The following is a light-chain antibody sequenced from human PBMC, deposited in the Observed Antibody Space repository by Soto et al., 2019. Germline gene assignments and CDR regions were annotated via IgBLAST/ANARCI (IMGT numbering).Light chain of an antibody. CDR3: QPYNRYCP. V-gene: IGKV1-5*01. Sequence: DIQMTQSPSPLSTSVGDRVTITCRAIQSISSWLAWYQQKPGKAPKLLIYDASSLESGVPSRFSGSGSGTEFTLTISSLQPDDFATYYCQPYNRYCPFGQGTKLDIK. CDR2: DAS. CDR1: QSISSW. J-gene: IGKJ1*01.